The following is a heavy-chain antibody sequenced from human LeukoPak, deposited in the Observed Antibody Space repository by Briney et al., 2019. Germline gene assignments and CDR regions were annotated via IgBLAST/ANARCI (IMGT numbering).Heavy chain of an antibody. D-gene: IGHD1-26*01. CDR3: AKDFWERESSWGPWDY. CDR2: IHPRRGDT. J-gene: IGHJ4*02. V-gene: IGHV1-2*02. CDR1: GYSFTAFY. Sequence: GASVKVSCKTSGYSFTAFYIHWVRQAPGQGLEWMGWIHPRRGDTNYAQKFQGRVTMTRDTSISTAYLDLSSLRSDDTAVYYCAKDFWERESSWGPWDYWGPGTLVTVSS.